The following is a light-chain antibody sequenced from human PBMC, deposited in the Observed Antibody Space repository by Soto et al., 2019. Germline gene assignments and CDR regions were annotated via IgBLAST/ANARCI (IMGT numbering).Light chain of an antibody. CDR2: DAS. CDR1: QGISSY. V-gene: IGKV1-9*01. CDR3: QQVNVYPST. J-gene: IGKJ4*01. Sequence: DIQMTQSPSTLSASVGDRVTITCRASQGISSYLGWYQQKPGKAPNLLIYDASTLHSGVPSRFSGGGSGKDFTLTISRLQPEDFATYYCQQVNVYPSTLGGWTKVDIK.